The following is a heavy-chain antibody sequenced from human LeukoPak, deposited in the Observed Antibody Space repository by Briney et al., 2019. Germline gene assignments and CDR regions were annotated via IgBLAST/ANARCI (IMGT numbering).Heavy chain of an antibody. J-gene: IGHJ5*02. Sequence: SETLSLTCSASGDSINTGGYYWGWVRQSPGKGLEWIGSIRFSGTTFYNPSFRGRVAISIDTSRNEFSLRVTSVTATDTAIYYCARQDDQDHGDPNWFDPWGQGILVTVSS. D-gene: IGHD4-17*01. CDR2: IRFSGTT. CDR1: GDSINTGGYY. CDR3: ARQDDQDHGDPNWFDP. V-gene: IGHV4-39*01.